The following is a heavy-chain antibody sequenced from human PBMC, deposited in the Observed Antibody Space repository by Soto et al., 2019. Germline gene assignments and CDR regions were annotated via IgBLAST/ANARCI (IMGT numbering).Heavy chain of an antibody. D-gene: IGHD4-17*01. CDR3: ARVRPYYGGNSGQIDY. CDR2: ISSSSSYI. Sequence: PGGSLRLSCAASGFTFSSYSMNWVRQAPGKGLEWVSSISSSSSYIYYADSVKGRFTISRDNAKNSLYLQMNSLRAEDTAVYYCARVRPYYGGNSGQIDYWGQGTLVTVSS. J-gene: IGHJ4*02. V-gene: IGHV3-21*01. CDR1: GFTFSSYS.